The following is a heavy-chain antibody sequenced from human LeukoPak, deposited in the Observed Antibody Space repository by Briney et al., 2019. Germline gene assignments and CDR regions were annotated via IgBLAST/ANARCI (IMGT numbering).Heavy chain of an antibody. V-gene: IGHV3-48*03. Sequence: GGGLRLSCAASGFIFSTYEMNWVRQAPGKGLEGRSYISSSGSAIYSADSVKGRFTISRENDKNSLYLQMNSLRAEDTAVYYCVRGLVVSATPPYPYYGMDVWGKGTTVTVST. CDR3: VRGLVVSATPPYPYYGMDV. CDR1: GFIFSTYE. J-gene: IGHJ6*04. CDR2: ISSSGSAI. D-gene: IGHD2-15*01.